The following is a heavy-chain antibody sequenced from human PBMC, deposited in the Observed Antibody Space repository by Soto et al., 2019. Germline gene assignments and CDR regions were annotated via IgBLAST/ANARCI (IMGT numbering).Heavy chain of an antibody. CDR2: IYHSGST. D-gene: IGHD4-17*01. J-gene: IGHJ4*02. CDR1: GGSISSGGYS. CDR3: ARLSGYGDWHFDY. V-gene: IGHV4-30-2*01. Sequence: PSETLSLTCAVSGGSISSGGYSWSWIRQPPGKGLEWIGYIYHSGSTYYNPSLKSRVTISVDRSKNQFSLKLSSVTAADTAVYYCARLSGYGDWHFDYWGQGTLVTVSS.